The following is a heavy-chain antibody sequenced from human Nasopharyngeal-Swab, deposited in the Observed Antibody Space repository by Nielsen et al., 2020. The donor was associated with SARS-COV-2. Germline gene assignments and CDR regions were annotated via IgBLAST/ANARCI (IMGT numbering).Heavy chain of an antibody. D-gene: IGHD6-19*01. V-gene: IGHV3-23*01. J-gene: IGHJ4*02. CDR1: GFTFSSYA. Sequence: GESLKISCAASGFTFSSYAMSWVRQAPGKGLEWVSAISGSGGSTYYADSVKGRFTISRDNSKNTLYLQMNSLRAEDTAVYYCAKGGRIAVAGNAGGQGTLVTVSS. CDR2: ISGSGGST. CDR3: AKGGRIAVAGNA.